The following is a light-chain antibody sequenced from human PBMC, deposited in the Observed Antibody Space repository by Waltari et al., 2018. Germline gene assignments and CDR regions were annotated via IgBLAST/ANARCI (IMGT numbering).Light chain of an antibody. CDR2: GAS. Sequence: EIVLTQSPGTLSLSPGERATLSCRASQRVSSSYLAWYQQKPGQAPRLPLYGASSRATGIPDRFSGSGSGTDFTLTISRLEPEDFAVYYCQQYGSSPLTFGGGTKVEIK. CDR1: QRVSSSY. V-gene: IGKV3-20*01. J-gene: IGKJ4*01. CDR3: QQYGSSPLT.